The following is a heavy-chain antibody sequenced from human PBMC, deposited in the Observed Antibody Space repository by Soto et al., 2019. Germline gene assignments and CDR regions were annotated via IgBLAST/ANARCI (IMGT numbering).Heavy chain of an antibody. CDR2: ISYDGRNK. J-gene: IGHJ4*02. CDR1: GFSFSNYA. CDR3: ARERDGYKSPYYFDY. D-gene: IGHD5-12*01. V-gene: IGHV3-30*04. Sequence: QVQLVESGGGVVQPGRSLRLSCAASGFSFSNYAMHWVRQAPGKGLEWVAIISYDGRNKYYADSVKGPFTISRDNSKNTLYLQMNSLRAEDTAVYYCARERDGYKSPYYFDYWGQGTLVTVSS.